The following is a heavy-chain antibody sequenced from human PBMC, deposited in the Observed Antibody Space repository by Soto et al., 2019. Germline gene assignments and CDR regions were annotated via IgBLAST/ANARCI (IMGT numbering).Heavy chain of an antibody. CDR3: ARDAASSYYYDSGGLGFDP. V-gene: IGHV4-38-2*02. D-gene: IGHD3-22*01. CDR1: GYSISSGYY. CDR2: IYHSGST. J-gene: IGHJ5*02. Sequence: SETLSLTCAVSGYSISSGYYWGWIRQPPGKGLEWIGSIYHSGSTYYNPSLKSRVTISVDTSKNQFSLKLSSVTAADTAVYYCARDAASSYYYDSGGLGFDPWGQGTLVTVSS.